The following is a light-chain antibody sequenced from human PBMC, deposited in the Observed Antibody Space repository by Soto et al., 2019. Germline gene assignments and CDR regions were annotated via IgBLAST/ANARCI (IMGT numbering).Light chain of an antibody. V-gene: IGLV2-14*01. J-gene: IGLJ1*01. CDR1: SSDVGGYNY. CDR2: DVS. CDR3: YSYTTSSTYV. Sequence: QSALTQPASVSGSPGQSITISCTGTSSDVGGYNYVSWSQQHPAKVPKLMIYDVSNRPSGVSDRFSGSKSGNTASLTISGLQAEDEADYYCYSYTTSSTYVFGNGTKLTVL.